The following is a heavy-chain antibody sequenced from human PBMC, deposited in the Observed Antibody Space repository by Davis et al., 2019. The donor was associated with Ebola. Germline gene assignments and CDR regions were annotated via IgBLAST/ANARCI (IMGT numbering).Heavy chain of an antibody. Sequence: GESLKISCAASGFTVSSNYMSWVRQAPGKGLEWVSVIYSGGSTYYADSVKGRFTISRDNSKNTLYLQMNSLRAEDTAVYYCARSTSPRDWGQGTLVTVSS. CDR3: ARSTSPRD. J-gene: IGHJ4*02. CDR2: IYSGGST. D-gene: IGHD2-2*01. V-gene: IGHV3-53*05. CDR1: GFTVSSNY.